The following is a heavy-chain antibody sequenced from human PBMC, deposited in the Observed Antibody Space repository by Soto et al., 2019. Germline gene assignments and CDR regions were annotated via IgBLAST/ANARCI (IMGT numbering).Heavy chain of an antibody. J-gene: IGHJ6*02. V-gene: IGHV3-33*01. CDR2: IWYDGSNK. Sequence: QVQLVESGGGVVQPGRSLRLSCAASGFTFSSYGMHWVRQAPGKGLEWVAVIWYDGSNKYYADSVKGRFTISRDNSKNTLYLQMNSLRAEDTAVYYCARDRLSSSWNHYDYYGMDVWGQGNTVPVSS. CDR3: ARDRLSSSWNHYDYYGMDV. CDR1: GFTFSSYG. D-gene: IGHD6-13*01.